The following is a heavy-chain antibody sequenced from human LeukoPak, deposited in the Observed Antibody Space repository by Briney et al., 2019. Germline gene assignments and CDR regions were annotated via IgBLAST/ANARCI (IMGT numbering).Heavy chain of an antibody. V-gene: IGHV4-39*01. J-gene: IGHJ6*03. CDR1: GGSLGRSNTY. CDR2: ILHSGYT. CDR3: ARHRGGGGYHYMDV. D-gene: IGHD2-21*01. Sequence: SETLSLTCTVSGGSLGRSNTYWGWIRQTPGKGPEWLGTILHSGYTYNNPSLKSRVTMSVDSSKNQFSLSLSSVTAADTAVYFCARHRGGGGYHYMDVWGKGTTVIVSS.